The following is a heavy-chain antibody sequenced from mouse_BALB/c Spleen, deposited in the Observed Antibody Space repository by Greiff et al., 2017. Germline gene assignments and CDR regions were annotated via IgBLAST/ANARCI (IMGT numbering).Heavy chain of an antibody. J-gene: IGHJ4*01. D-gene: IGHD2-4*01. CDR3: ARYDYDDAMDY. Sequence: EVQRVESGPGLVKPSQSLSLTCTVTGYSITSDYAWNWIRQFPGNKLEWMGYISYSGSTSYNPSLKSRISITRDTSKNQFFLQLNSVTTEDTATYYCARYDYDDAMDYWGQGTSVTVSS. CDR2: ISYSGST. CDR1: GYSITSDYA. V-gene: IGHV3-2*02.